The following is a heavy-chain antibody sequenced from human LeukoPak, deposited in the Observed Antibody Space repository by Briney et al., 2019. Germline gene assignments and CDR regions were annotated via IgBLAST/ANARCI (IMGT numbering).Heavy chain of an antibody. J-gene: IGHJ4*02. CDR1: GYTFIGYY. Sequence: GASVKVSCKVSGYTFIGYYIHWMRQAPGQGLEWMGWINPNSGATNYAQKFQGRVTMTRDRSISTAYMELNWLTSDDTAVYYCTRETGGSTLVTLPSDNWGQGTPVTVSS. V-gene: IGHV1-2*02. CDR3: TRETGGSTLVTLPSDN. CDR2: INPNSGAT. D-gene: IGHD4-23*01.